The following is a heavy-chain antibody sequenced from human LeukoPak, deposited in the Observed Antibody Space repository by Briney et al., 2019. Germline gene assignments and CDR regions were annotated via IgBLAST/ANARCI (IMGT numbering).Heavy chain of an antibody. J-gene: IGHJ5*02. CDR1: GYTFTSYG. V-gene: IGHV1-18*01. CDR3: ARDEEKQWLHRGGWFDP. D-gene: IGHD6-19*01. Sequence: GASVKVSCKASGYTFTSYGISWVRQAPGQGLEWMGWISAYNGNTNYAQKLQGRVTMTTDTSTSTAYMELRSLRSDDTAVYYCARDEEKQWLHRGGWFDPWGQGTLVTVSS. CDR2: ISAYNGNT.